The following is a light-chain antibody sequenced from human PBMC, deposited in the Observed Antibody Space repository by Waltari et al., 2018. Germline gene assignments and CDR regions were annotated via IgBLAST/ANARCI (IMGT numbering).Light chain of an antibody. CDR1: HLTSYF. CDR3: NSRDTRGNHFVV. Sequence: SSELTHDPAVSVALGQTVRITCQGYHLTSYFVSWYQQKPGQAPMLVIYDKDNRPSGIPERFSGSSSGNIASLTITGAQAEDEADYYCNSRDTRGNHFVVFGGGTKLTV. V-gene: IGLV3-19*01. CDR2: DKD. J-gene: IGLJ2*01.